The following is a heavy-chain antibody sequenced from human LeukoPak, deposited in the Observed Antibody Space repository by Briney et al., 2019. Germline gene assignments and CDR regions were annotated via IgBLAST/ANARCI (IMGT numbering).Heavy chain of an antibody. J-gene: IGHJ4*02. Sequence: SETLSLTCAVYGGSFSGYYWSWIRQPPGKGLEWIGEINRSGSTNYNPSLRSRVTISVDTSKNQFSLKLSSVTAADTAVYYCARTVGSGSYFSYWGQGTLVTVSS. CDR1: GGSFSGYY. CDR3: ARTVGSGSYFSY. CDR2: INRSGST. D-gene: IGHD3-10*01. V-gene: IGHV4-34*01.